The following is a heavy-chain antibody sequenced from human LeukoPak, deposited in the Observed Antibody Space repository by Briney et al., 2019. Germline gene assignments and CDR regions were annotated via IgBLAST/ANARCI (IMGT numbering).Heavy chain of an antibody. CDR2: ISWNSRSI. CDR1: GFTFHDYG. D-gene: IGHD3-22*01. V-gene: IGHV3-9*01. Sequence: GGSLRLSCVASGFTFHDYGIHWVRQAPGKGLEWVSGISWNSRSIGYADSVKGRFTFSRDSAKNSLYLQMNSLRVEDTAFYYCAKDSSSGYYRHLDYWGQGIQVTVSS. CDR3: AKDSSSGYYRHLDY. J-gene: IGHJ4*02.